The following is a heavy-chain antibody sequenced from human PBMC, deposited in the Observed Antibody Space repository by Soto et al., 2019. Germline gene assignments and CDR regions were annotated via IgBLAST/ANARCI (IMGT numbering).Heavy chain of an antibody. J-gene: IGHJ5*02. CDR2: IYYSGST. CDR1: GGCISSSSYY. V-gene: IGHV4-39*01. Sequence: SETLSLTCTVSGGCISSSSYYCGWIRQTPGKGLEWIWSIYYSGSTYYSPSLKSRVTISVATSKNKLSLKLSSVTAADTAVYYCARHVRDEQKLVLWWFDPCGQGTRVTVYS. CDR3: ARHVRDEQKLVLWWFDP. D-gene: IGHD6-13*01.